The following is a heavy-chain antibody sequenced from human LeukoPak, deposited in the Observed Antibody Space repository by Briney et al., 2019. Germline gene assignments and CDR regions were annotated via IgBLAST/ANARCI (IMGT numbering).Heavy chain of an antibody. Sequence: SETLSLTCTVSGASIIGYYWSWIRQPPGKGLEWIGYIYSSGSTRYNPALRNRVTISVDTSKYQFSLKLNSVTTADTAVYYCARSGYSSGWPDTWGQGTLVTVSS. J-gene: IGHJ5*02. CDR2: IYSSGST. D-gene: IGHD6-19*01. CDR3: ARSGYSSGWPDT. CDR1: GASIIGYY. V-gene: IGHV4-59*01.